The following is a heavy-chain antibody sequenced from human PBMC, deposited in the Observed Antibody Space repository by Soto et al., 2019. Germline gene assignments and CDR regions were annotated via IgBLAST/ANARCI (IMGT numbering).Heavy chain of an antibody. D-gene: IGHD2-21*02. J-gene: IGHJ6*02. V-gene: IGHV4-39*07. CDR1: GGSISSSSYY. Sequence: SETLSLTCTVSGGSISSSSYYWGWIRQPPGKGLEWIGSIYYSGSTYYNPSLKSRVTISVDTSKNQFSLKLNSVTAADTAVYYCARDLWEYCGADCYPLDVWGQGTTVTVSS. CDR2: IYYSGST. CDR3: ARDLWEYCGADCYPLDV.